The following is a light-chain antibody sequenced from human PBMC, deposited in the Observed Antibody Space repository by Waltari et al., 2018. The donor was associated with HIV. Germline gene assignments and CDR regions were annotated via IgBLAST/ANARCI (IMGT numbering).Light chain of an antibody. CDR1: RFDIGRSF. CDR2: RNN. J-gene: IGLJ1*01. Sequence: QSVLTQPPSASGTPGQRVTIRSSGRRFDIGRSFGYLYQQLPGTAPNLLTYRNNQRPSGVPDRFSGSKSGTSASLAISGLRSEDEADYYCAAWDDSLSGFYVVGTGTKVTVL. V-gene: IGLV1-47*01. CDR3: AAWDDSLSGFYV.